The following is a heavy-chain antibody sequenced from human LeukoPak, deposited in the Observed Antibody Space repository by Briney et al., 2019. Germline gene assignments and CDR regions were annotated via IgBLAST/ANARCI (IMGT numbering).Heavy chain of an antibody. D-gene: IGHD4-17*01. Sequence: GGSLRLSCAASGFTVSSNYMSWVRQAPGKGLEWVSVIYSGGSTYYADSVKGRFTISRDNSKNTLYLQMNSPRAEDTAVYYCAYRGKIAVTTKGAFDIWGQGTLVTVSS. J-gene: IGHJ3*02. CDR2: IYSGGST. CDR3: AYRGKIAVTTKGAFDI. V-gene: IGHV3-53*01. CDR1: GFTVSSNY.